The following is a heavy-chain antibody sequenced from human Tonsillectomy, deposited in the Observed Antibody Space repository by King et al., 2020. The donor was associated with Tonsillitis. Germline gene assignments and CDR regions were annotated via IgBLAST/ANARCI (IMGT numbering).Heavy chain of an antibody. V-gene: IGHV3-30*02. CDR3: AKDGRGDYVIDY. D-gene: IGHD4-17*01. J-gene: IGHJ4*02. Sequence: VQLVESGGGVVQPGGSLRLSCAASGFTFTSYGMHWVRQAPGKGLEWVAFIRYDGSYQYYADSVKGRFTISRDNSENTLYLQMNSLRPEDTAVYYCAKDGRGDYVIDYWGQGTLVTVSS. CDR2: IRYDGSYQ. CDR1: GFTFTSYG.